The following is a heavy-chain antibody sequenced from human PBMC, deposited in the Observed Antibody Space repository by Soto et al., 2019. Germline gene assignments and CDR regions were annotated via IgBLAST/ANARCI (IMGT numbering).Heavy chain of an antibody. Sequence: SQTLSLTCAISGDSVSSNSAAWNWIRLSPSRGLEWLARTYYRSRWYNDYAVSVRSRITVNPDTSKNQFSLQLTSVTPEDTAVYYCARGGSGCVINYGMDVWGQGTTVTVSS. J-gene: IGHJ6*02. CDR2: TYYRSRWYN. V-gene: IGHV6-1*01. CDR1: GDSVSSNSAA. D-gene: IGHD5-12*01. CDR3: ARGGSGCVINYGMDV.